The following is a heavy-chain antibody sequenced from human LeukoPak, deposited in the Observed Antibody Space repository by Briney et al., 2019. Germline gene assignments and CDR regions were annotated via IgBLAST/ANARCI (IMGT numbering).Heavy chain of an antibody. J-gene: IGHJ4*02. V-gene: IGHV4-34*01. CDR1: GGSFSGYY. Sequence: PSETLSLTCAVYGGSFSGYYWSWNRQPPGKGLEWIGEINHSGSTNYNPSLKSRVTISVDTSKNQFSLKLSSVTAADTAVYYCARGVLRFLEWLNRGDYFDYWGQGTLVTVSS. CDR2: INHSGST. D-gene: IGHD3-3*01. CDR3: ARGVLRFLEWLNRGDYFDY.